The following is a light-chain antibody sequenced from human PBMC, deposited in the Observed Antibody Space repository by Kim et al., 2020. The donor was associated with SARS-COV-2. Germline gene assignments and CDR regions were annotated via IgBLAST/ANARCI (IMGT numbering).Light chain of an antibody. CDR3: QQFNNYPLT. V-gene: IGKV1D-13*01. J-gene: IGKJ4*01. CDR2: DAS. Sequence: IQLTQSPSSLAAAVGDRVTITCRASQGISSALAWDQQKPGKAPKLLIYDASNLESGVPSRFSGSRSGTDFTLTISSLQPEDFATYYCQQFNNYPLTFGGGTKVDLK. CDR1: QGISSA.